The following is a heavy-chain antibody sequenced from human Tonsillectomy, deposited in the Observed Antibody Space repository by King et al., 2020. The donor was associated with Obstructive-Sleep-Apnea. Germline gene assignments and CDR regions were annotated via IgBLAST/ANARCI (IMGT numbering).Heavy chain of an antibody. Sequence: QLQESGPGLVKPSETLSLTCTVSGGSISSSSYYWGWIRQPPGKGLEWIGSIYYSGSTYYNPSLKSGVTISVDTSKNQFSLKLSSVTAADTAVYYCAREGYDSSGYYYVWFDPWGQGTLVTVSS. V-gene: IGHV4-39*07. CDR2: IYYSGST. CDR1: GGSISSSSYY. D-gene: IGHD3-22*01. CDR3: AREGYDSSGYYYVWFDP. J-gene: IGHJ5*02.